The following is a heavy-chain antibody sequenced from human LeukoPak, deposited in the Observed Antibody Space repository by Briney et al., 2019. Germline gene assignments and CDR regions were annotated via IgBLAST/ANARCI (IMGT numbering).Heavy chain of an antibody. CDR3: ARRAGSTMVRGVIIFGWLDP. CDR2: INHSGST. J-gene: IGHJ5*02. D-gene: IGHD3-10*01. V-gene: IGHV4-34*01. Sequence: SETLSLTCTVYGGSFSGYYWSWIRQPPGKGLEWIGEINHSGSTNYNPSLKSRVTISVDTSKNQFSLKLTSVTAADTAVYYCARRAGSTMVRGVIIFGWLDPWGQGTLVTVSS. CDR1: GGSFSGYY.